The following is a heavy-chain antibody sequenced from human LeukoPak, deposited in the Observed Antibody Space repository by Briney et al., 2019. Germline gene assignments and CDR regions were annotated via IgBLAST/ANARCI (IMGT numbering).Heavy chain of an antibody. CDR1: GYSFTSYD. CDR3: ARGDDSSGYYGY. J-gene: IGHJ4*02. V-gene: IGHV1-8*01. CDR2: MNPNSGNT. D-gene: IGHD3-22*01. Sequence: GSVKVSCKASGYSFTSYDINWVRQATGQGLEWMGWMNPNSGNTGYAQKFQGRVTMTTNTSISTAYMELSSLRSEDTAVYYCARGDDSSGYYGYWGQGTLVTVSS.